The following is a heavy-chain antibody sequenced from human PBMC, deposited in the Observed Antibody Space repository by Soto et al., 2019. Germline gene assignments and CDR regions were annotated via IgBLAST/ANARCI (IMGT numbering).Heavy chain of an antibody. Sequence: EVQLVESGGGLVKPGGSLRLSCAASGFTFSSYSMNWVRQAPGKGLEWVSSISSSSSYIYYADSVKGRFTNSRDNAKNSLYLQMNSLRAEDTAVYYCARDIDYYDSSGYYRDYWGQGTLVTVSS. V-gene: IGHV3-21*01. CDR3: ARDIDYYDSSGYYRDY. D-gene: IGHD3-22*01. CDR1: GFTFSSYS. J-gene: IGHJ4*02. CDR2: ISSSSSYI.